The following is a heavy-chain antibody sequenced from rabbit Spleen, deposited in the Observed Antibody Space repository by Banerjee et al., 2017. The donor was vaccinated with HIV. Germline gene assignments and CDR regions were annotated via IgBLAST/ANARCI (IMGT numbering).Heavy chain of an antibody. CDR3: ARDLVGVIGWNFNL. Sequence: QPRMEASGGGLVHPGESLERSCTGSGVDFSSYGLSWVRQAPGKGPEWIAYIDTNDGDTDYANWPKGRFTISKTSSTTVTLQMTSLTAADTATYFCARDLVGVIGWNFNLWGPGTLVTVS. V-gene: IGHV1S45*01. CDR1: GVDFSSYG. CDR2: IDTNDGDT. J-gene: IGHJ4*01. D-gene: IGHD5-1*01.